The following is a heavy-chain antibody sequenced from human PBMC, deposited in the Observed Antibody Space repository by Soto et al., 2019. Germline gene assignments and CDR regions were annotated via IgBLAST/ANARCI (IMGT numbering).Heavy chain of an antibody. CDR1: GFTFSSYD. J-gene: IGHJ4*02. D-gene: IGHD3-22*01. V-gene: IGHV3-33*01. Sequence: VQLVESGGGVVQPGRSLRLSCAASGFTFSSYDMHWVRQAPGKRLEWVALIWYDGSSKYYVDSVKGRFTISRDNSKNTLYLQLDILRAEDTAVYYCARGDYHDSSGYYNAKALDYWGQGTLVTVSS. CDR3: ARGDYHDSSGYYNAKALDY. CDR2: IWYDGSSK.